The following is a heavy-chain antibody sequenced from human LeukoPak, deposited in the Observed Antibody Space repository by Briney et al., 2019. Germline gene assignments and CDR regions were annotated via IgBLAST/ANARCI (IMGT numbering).Heavy chain of an antibody. CDR2: ISYDGSNK. D-gene: IGHD6-13*01. CDR3: AKDRIAASGLSYYFDY. J-gene: IGHJ4*02. V-gene: IGHV3-30*18. CDR1: GFTFSGYG. Sequence: GGSLRLSCAASGFTFSGYGMHWVRQAPGKGLEWVTLISYDGSNKYYVDSMKGRFTISRDNSKNTLYLQMNSLRAEDTAVYYCAKDRIAASGLSYYFDYWGQGTLVTVSS.